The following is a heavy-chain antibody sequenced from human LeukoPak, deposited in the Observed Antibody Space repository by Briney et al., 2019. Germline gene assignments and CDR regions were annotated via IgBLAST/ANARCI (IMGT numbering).Heavy chain of an antibody. Sequence: GASVKVSCKASGYTFTGYYIHWARQAPGQRLEWMGCINPNTGGTNYAQKFQGRVTMTSDTSINTAYMELSSLRSDDTALYYCARVKNLDYWGQGTLVTVSS. CDR2: INPNTGGT. V-gene: IGHV1-2*02. J-gene: IGHJ4*02. CDR3: ARVKNLDY. CDR1: GYTFTGYY. D-gene: IGHD2/OR15-2a*01.